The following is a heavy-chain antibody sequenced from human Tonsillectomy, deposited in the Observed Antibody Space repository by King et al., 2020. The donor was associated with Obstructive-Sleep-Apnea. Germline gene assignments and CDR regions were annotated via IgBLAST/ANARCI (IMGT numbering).Heavy chain of an antibody. V-gene: IGHV3-23*04. CDR2: ISGSGGST. J-gene: IGHJ6*02. D-gene: IGHD3/OR15-3a*01. Sequence: EVQLVESGGGLVQPGGSLRVSCAASGFTFSSFAMNWVRQAPGKGLEWVSAISGSGGSTYYAASVKGRFTFSRDNSKNTLYLQRNSLRADDTALYYCAKDIGTGYHYYGMDVWGQGTTVTVSS. CDR3: AKDIGTGYHYYGMDV. CDR1: GFTFSSFA.